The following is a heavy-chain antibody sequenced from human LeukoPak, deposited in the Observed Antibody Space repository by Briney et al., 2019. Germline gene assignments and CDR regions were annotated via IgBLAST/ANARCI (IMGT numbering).Heavy chain of an antibody. D-gene: IGHD3-22*01. CDR2: IIPIFGTA. CDR1: GGTFSSYA. V-gene: IGHV1-69*13. Sequence: SVKVSCKASGGTFSSYAISWVRQAPGQGLEWMGGIIPIFGTANYAQKFQGRVTITADESTSTAYMELSSLRSEDTAVYYCATDWSSGYYYTFDYWGQGTLVTVSS. CDR3: ATDWSSGYYYTFDY. J-gene: IGHJ4*02.